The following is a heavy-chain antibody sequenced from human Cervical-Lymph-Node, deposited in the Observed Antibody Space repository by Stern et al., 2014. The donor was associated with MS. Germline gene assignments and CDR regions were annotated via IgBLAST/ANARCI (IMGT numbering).Heavy chain of an antibody. D-gene: IGHD6-6*01. CDR2: FANLFSTT. Sequence: QVQLVQSGAGVMKPGSSGKVSCKASGGPFSSYVISWVRQAPGQGLEWMGGFANLFSTTHYGQKLQGRVTITADESRSTTYMELTSLRSDDTAVYYCARGGIGSSRLYYHFYGMDVWGQGTTVTVSS. J-gene: IGHJ6*02. CDR3: ARGGIGSSRLYYHFYGMDV. CDR1: GGPFSSYV. V-gene: IGHV1-69*01.